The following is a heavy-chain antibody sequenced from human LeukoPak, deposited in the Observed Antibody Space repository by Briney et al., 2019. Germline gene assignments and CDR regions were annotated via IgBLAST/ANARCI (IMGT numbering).Heavy chain of an antibody. CDR3: ARSSRGVIGLLDY. V-gene: IGHV7-4-1*01. Sequence: ASVKVSCKASGYTFTSYAMNWVRQAPGQGLEWMGWINTNTGDPTYAQGFTGRFVFSVDKSVSTSYLQIFDLRSEDTAVYYCARSSRGVIGLLDYWGQGALVTVSS. J-gene: IGHJ4*02. CDR1: GYTFTSYA. D-gene: IGHD3-16*02. CDR2: INTNTGDP.